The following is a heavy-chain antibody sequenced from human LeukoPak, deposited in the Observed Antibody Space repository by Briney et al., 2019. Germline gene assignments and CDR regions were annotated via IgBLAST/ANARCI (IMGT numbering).Heavy chain of an antibody. J-gene: IGHJ4*02. V-gene: IGHV3-48*03. CDR1: GFTFSGYE. Sequence: PGGSLRLSCAVSGFTFSGYEMNWVRQAPGKGLEWVSYISSGGTFIYYADSVKGRFTISRDNAKNSLYLQMNSLRAEDTAVYYCARPGTDGYIPDYWGQGTLVTVSS. D-gene: IGHD5-24*01. CDR2: ISSGGTFI. CDR3: ARPGTDGYIPDY.